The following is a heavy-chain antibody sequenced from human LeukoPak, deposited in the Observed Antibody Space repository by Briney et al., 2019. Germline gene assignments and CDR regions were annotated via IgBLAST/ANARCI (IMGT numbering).Heavy chain of an antibody. CDR1: GVSFSSSTHF. CDR2: ISYGGSA. D-gene: IGHD5-18*01. Sequence: LETLSLTCTVSGVSFSSSTHFWGWIRQPPGKGLEWIGSISYGGSAYYNPSLKSRVTISVDTSKNQFSLKLTSVSAADTAMYYCARRGWTGGYTYAAFDIWGQGTMVTVSS. J-gene: IGHJ3*02. V-gene: IGHV4-39*01. CDR3: ARRGWTGGYTYAAFDI.